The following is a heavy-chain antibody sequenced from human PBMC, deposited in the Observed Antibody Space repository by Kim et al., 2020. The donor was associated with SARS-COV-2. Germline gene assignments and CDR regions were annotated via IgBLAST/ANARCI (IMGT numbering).Heavy chain of an antibody. CDR2: ISAYNGNT. CDR3: ARDHAVTLRGYAEGVAVAGREWGIDY. CDR1: GYTFTSYG. V-gene: IGHV1-18*01. J-gene: IGHJ4*02. D-gene: IGHD6-19*01. Sequence: ASVKVSCKASGYTFTSYGISWVRQAPGQGLEWMGWISAYNGNTNYAQKLQGRVTMTTDTSTSTAYMELRSLRSDDTAVYYCARDHAVTLRGYAEGVAVAGREWGIDYWGQGTLVTVSS.